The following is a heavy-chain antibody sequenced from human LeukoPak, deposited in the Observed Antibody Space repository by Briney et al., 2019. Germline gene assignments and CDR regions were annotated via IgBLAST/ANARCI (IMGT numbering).Heavy chain of an antibody. Sequence: ASVKDSCKASGYTLTGYYMHWVRPAPGQGVEWMGWINPNSGGTNYAQKCQGRVTMTRDTSISTAYMELSRLRTDDTAGYYCAREVESSGYSNWFDPWGQGTRVTVSS. CDR3: AREVESSGYSNWFDP. J-gene: IGHJ5*02. D-gene: IGHD3-22*01. CDR1: GYTLTGYY. V-gene: IGHV1-2*02. CDR2: INPNSGGT.